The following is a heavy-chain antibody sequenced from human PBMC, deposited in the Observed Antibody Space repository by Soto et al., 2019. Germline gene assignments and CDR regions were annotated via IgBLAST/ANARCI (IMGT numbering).Heavy chain of an antibody. CDR3: ARGTLLVVVVPAAGLGGWFDP. CDR2: IYHSGST. Sequence: QVQLQESGPGLVKPSGTLSLTCAVSGGSISSSNWWSWVRQPPGKGLEWIGEIYHSGSTNYNPSLKSRVTISVDKSKNQFSLKLSSVTAADTAVYYCARGTLLVVVVPAAGLGGWFDPWGQGTLVTVSS. J-gene: IGHJ5*02. CDR1: GGSISSSNW. D-gene: IGHD2-2*01. V-gene: IGHV4-4*02.